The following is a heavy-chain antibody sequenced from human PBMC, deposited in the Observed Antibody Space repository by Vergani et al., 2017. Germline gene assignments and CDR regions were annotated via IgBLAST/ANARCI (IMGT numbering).Heavy chain of an antibody. J-gene: IGHJ3*02. CDR3: GRDAFKGKPDVVDI. Sequence: QVQLVESGGGVVQPGRSLRVSCAGSGFTFTNYYMHWVRQAPGKGLEWVAVISIDGSITHYGDSVKGRVNITRDNSKNTLYLQMTSLRGDDTAIYYCGRDAFKGKPDVVDIWGQGTMVTVSS. V-gene: IGHV3-30*19. CDR1: GFTFTNYY. CDR2: ISIDGSIT.